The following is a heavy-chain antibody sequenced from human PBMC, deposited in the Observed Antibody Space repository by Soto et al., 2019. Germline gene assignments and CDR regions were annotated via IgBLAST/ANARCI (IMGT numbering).Heavy chain of an antibody. CDR2: IGSSSSYI. CDR3: ARDIIGGGYYWSVKPSYYYYGMDV. V-gene: IGHV3-21*01. CDR1: GFTFSSYS. J-gene: IGHJ6*02. Sequence: GGSLRLSCAASGFTFSSYSMNWVRQAPGKGLEWVSSIGSSSSYIYYADSVKGRFTISRDNTKNSLYLQMNSLRAEDTAVYYCARDIIGGGYYWSVKPSYYYYGMDVWGQGTTVTVSS. D-gene: IGHD3-22*01.